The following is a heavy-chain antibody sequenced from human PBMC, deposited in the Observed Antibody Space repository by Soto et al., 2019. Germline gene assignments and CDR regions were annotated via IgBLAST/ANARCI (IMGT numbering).Heavy chain of an antibody. CDR2: LSGSGSTT. D-gene: IGHD5-12*01. Sequence: EVQLLESGGDLVQPGGSLRLSCAASGFSFGGYGMSWGRQAPGKWLEWVSALSGSGSTTYYADSVRGRFIISRDNSRDTLFLQMNSLRAEDTAVYFCAKASKGYTGYDLDYWGQGTVVTVSP. V-gene: IGHV3-23*01. J-gene: IGHJ4*02. CDR3: AKASKGYTGYDLDY. CDR1: GFSFGGYG.